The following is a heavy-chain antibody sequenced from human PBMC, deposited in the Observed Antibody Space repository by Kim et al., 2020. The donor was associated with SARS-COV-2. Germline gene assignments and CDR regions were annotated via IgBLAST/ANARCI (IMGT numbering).Heavy chain of an antibody. Sequence: SETLSLTCAVYGGSFSGYYWSWIRQPPGKGLEWIGEINHSGSTNYNPSLKSRVTISVDTSKNQFSLKLSSVTAADTAVYYCAMEYCSGGSCPPYPDYYY. D-gene: IGHD2-15*01. V-gene: IGHV4-34*01. J-gene: IGHJ6*01. CDR2: INHSGST. CDR1: GGSFSGYY. CDR3: AMEYCSGGSCPPYPDYYY.